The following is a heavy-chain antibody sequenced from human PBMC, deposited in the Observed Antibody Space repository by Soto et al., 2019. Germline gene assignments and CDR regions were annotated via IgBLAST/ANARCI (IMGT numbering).Heavy chain of an antibody. J-gene: IGHJ4*02. V-gene: IGHV4-39*02. Sequence: SETLSLTCTVSDGSISSSSYYWGWIRQPPGKGREWLGSIYYSGSTYYNPSLKSRVTISVDTSKNQFSLKLSSVTAADTAVYYCARERGYCSGGSCPVDYWGQGTLVTVSS. CDR3: ARERGYCSGGSCPVDY. D-gene: IGHD2-15*01. CDR1: DGSISSSSYY. CDR2: IYYSGST.